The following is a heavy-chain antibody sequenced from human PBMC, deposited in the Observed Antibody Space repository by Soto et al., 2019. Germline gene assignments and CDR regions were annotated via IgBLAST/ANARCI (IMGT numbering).Heavy chain of an antibody. CDR3: ARAYGRRMEVFDI. V-gene: IGHV1-2*02. Sequence: ASVKVSCKASGYTYTGHYIYWLRQAPGQGLEWIGWINPNKGAKNYAKRNTGKVTMTRETSISTANIELCSLRSDDTAVYYCARAYGRRMEVFDIWGQWTMVTVSS. CDR2: INPNKGAK. CDR1: GYTYTGHY. D-gene: IGHD2-21*01. J-gene: IGHJ3*02.